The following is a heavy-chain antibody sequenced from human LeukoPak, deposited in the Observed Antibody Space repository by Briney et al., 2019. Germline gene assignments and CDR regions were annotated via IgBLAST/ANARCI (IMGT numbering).Heavy chain of an antibody. CDR3: ARVNSYGNYNYYYDMDV. D-gene: IGHD5-18*01. CDR1: GFTISSSW. Sequence: GGSLRLPCAASGFTISSSWMHWVRHTPGKGPVWVSRISSDGSSTNYADSVKGRFSISRDNAKNTLYLQMNSLRAEDTAVYYCARVNSYGNYNYYYDMDVWGQGTTVTVSS. V-gene: IGHV3-74*01. CDR2: ISSDGSST. J-gene: IGHJ6*02.